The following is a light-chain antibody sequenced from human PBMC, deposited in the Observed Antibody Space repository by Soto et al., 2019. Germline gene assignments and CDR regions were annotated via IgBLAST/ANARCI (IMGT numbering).Light chain of an antibody. V-gene: IGLV4-69*01. J-gene: IGLJ2*01. CDR1: SGHSSYA. CDR3: QTWGTGIRV. CDR2: LNSDGSH. Sequence: HPVLTQSPSASASLGASVKLTCTLSSGHSSYAIAWHQQQPEKGPRYLMKLNSDGSHSKGDGIPDRFSGSSSGAERYLTITSLQSEDEADYYCQTWGTGIRVFGGGTKLTVL.